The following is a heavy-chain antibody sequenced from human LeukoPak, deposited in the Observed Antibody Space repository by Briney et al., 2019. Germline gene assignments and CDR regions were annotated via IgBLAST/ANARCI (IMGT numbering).Heavy chain of an antibody. CDR2: IYSDGDT. D-gene: IGHD3-22*01. Sequence: PSETLSLTCTVSGDSITSGSYYWGWIRQTPGKRLEWIGNIYSDGDTSFNPSLKSRITMSVDTSKNQFSLRLNSVTAADTAVYFCARDSGFWLYRGQGILVSVSS. CDR3: ARDSGFWLY. CDR1: GDSITSGSYY. J-gene: IGHJ4*02. V-gene: IGHV4-39*07.